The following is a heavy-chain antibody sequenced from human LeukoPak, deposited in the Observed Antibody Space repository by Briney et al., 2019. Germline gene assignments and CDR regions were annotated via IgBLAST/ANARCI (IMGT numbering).Heavy chain of an antibody. V-gene: IGHV3-23*01. CDR1: GFTFSSYG. J-gene: IGHJ4*02. CDR3: AKDKDAVTPYYFDY. D-gene: IGHD4-17*01. CDR2: ISGSGGTT. Sequence: SGGTLRLSCAASGFTFSSYGMSWVRQAPGKGLEWVSAISGSGGTTYYADSVKGRFTISRDNSKNTLYLQMNSLRAEDTALYFFAKDKDAVTPYYFDYWGQGTLVTVSS.